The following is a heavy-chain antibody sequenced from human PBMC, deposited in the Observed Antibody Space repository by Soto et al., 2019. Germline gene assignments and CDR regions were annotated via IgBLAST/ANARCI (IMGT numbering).Heavy chain of an antibody. CDR3: ASSYGSGYRAFDY. CDR1: GDTFNFYS. V-gene: IGHV1-69*02. Sequence: QVQLVQSGAEVKRPGSSVKVSCKASGDTFNFYSINWVRQAPGVGLEWVGRVNPILSMSNYAQRFQGRVTMTADKSTSADYMELRSLISEDTAIYYCASSYGSGYRAFDYWGQGALVTVAS. D-gene: IGHD3-10*01. CDR2: VNPILSMS. J-gene: IGHJ4*02.